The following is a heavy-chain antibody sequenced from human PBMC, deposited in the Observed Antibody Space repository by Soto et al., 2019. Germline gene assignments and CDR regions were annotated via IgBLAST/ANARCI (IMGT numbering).Heavy chain of an antibody. CDR1: GGTFSSYA. J-gene: IGHJ6*02. V-gene: IGHV1-69*01. CDR2: IIPIFGTA. Sequence: QVQLVQSGAEVKKPGSSVKVSCKASGGTFSSYAISWVRQAPGQGLEWMGGIIPIFGTANYAQKFQGRVTITADESTSTAYMELSSLRSEDTAVYYCARDASGYCSSTSCYTGYYYYYGMDVWGQGTTVTVSS. CDR3: ARDASGYCSSTSCYTGYYYYYGMDV. D-gene: IGHD2-2*01.